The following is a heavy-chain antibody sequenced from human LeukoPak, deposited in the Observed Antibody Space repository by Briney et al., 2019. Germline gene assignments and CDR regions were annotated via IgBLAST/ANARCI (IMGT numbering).Heavy chain of an antibody. CDR3: ARGRAARPRRHGSNWFDP. D-gene: IGHD6-6*01. CDR2: MNPNSGDT. V-gene: IGHV1-8*03. J-gene: IGHJ5*02. CDR1: GSTFSSYA. Sequence: ASVKVSCKASGSTFSSYAISWVRQATGQGLEWMGWMNPNSGDTGYAQKFQGRVTITWNTSISTAYMELSSLRSEDTAVHYCARGRAARPRRHGSNWFDPWGQGTLVTVSS.